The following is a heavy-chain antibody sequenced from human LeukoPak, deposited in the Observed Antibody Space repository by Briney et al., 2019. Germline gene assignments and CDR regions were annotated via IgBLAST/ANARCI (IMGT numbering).Heavy chain of an antibody. V-gene: IGHV3-53*01. CDR1: GFIVSSNY. CDR2: IYSGGTT. CDR3: ATVIAYSSSARHFDY. Sequence: GGSLRLSCAASGFIVSSNYMSCVRQAPGKGLEWVSVIYSGGTTYYADSVKGPFTISRDNSKSTLYLQMNSLRAEDTAVYYCATVIAYSSSARHFDYWGQGTLVTVSS. J-gene: IGHJ4*02. D-gene: IGHD6-13*01.